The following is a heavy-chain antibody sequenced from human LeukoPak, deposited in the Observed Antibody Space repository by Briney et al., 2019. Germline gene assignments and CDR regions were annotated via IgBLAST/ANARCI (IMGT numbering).Heavy chain of an antibody. J-gene: IGHJ4*02. V-gene: IGHV4-4*07. D-gene: IGHD5-18*01. CDR3: ARHGYTASHFFLDY. CDR1: TGSINSYY. CDR2: IYTTGRA. Sequence: PSETLSLTCTVSTGSINSYYWGWARQPAGRGLEWIGRIYTTGRADYDPSLRSRVAMSIDTSQKQFSLILKSVTAADTATYFCARHGYTASHFFLDYWSQGTPVTVSS.